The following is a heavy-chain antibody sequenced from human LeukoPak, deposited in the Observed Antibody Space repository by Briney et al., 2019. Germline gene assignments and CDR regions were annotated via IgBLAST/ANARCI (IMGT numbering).Heavy chain of an antibody. CDR2: ITYSGST. Sequence: SETLSLTCTVSGGSITSNSYYWGWIRQPPGKGLEWIGSITYSGSTYYNPSLKRRVTISIDTSKNQFSLKLSSVTAADTAVYYCARERREQLLPPYTRSVTYFDYWGQGTLVTVSS. D-gene: IGHD2-2*01. CDR3: ARERREQLLPPYTRSVTYFDY. V-gene: IGHV4-39*07. CDR1: GGSITSNSYY. J-gene: IGHJ4*02.